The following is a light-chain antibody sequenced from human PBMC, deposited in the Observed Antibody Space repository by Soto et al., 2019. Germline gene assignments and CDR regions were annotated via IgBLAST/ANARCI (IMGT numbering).Light chain of an antibody. V-gene: IGKV1-8*01. CDR1: QGISSY. CDR3: QQYYSYPFT. J-gene: IGKJ3*01. Sequence: AIRMTQSPSSFSASTGDRVTITCRASQGISSYLAWYQQKPGKAPKLLIYAASTLQSGAPSSYSGSGSGKDFTLTISCLQSEDFATYYCQQYYSYPFTFGPGTKVDIK. CDR2: AAS.